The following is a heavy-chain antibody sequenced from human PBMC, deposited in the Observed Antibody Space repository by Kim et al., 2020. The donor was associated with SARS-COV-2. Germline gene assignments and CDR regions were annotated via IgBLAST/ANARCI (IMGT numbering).Heavy chain of an antibody. CDR2: ISSSSSYI. CDR1: GFTFSSYS. J-gene: IGHJ2*01. D-gene: IGHD6-13*01. V-gene: IGHV3-21*01. Sequence: GGSLRLSCAASGFTFSSYSMNWVRQAPGKGLEWVSPISSSSSYIYYADSVKGRFTISRDNAKNSLYLQMNSLRAEDTAVYYCARDLINLEYSSSWGGLHWYFDLWGRGTLVTVSS. CDR3: ARDLINLEYSSSWGGLHWYFDL.